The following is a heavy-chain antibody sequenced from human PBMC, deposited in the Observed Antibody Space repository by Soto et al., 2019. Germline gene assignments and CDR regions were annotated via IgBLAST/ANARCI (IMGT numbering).Heavy chain of an antibody. D-gene: IGHD3-22*01. CDR3: ASTEQGPMIDAFDI. V-gene: IGHV3-66*01. CDR2: IYSGGST. Sequence: GGSLRLSCAASGFTVSSNYMSWVRQAPGKGLEWVSVIYSGGSTYYADSVKGRFTISRDNSKNTLYLQMNSLRAEDTAVYYCASTEQGPMIDAFDIWGQGTMVTVSS. J-gene: IGHJ3*02. CDR1: GFTVSSNY.